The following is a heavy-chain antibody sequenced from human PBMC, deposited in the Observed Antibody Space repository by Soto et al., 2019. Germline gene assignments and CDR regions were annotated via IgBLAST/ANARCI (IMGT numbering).Heavy chain of an antibody. V-gene: IGHV3-23*01. CDR2: ISGSGGST. J-gene: IGHJ4*02. CDR3: AKDPVPEYDFWSGYQYYFDY. CDR1: GFTFSSYA. D-gene: IGHD3-3*01. Sequence: GGSLRLSCAASGFTFSSYAMSWVRQAPGKGLEWVSAISGSGGSTYYADSVKGRFTISRDNSKNTLYLQMNSLRAEDTAVYYCAKDPVPEYDFWSGYQYYFDYWGQGTLVTVSS.